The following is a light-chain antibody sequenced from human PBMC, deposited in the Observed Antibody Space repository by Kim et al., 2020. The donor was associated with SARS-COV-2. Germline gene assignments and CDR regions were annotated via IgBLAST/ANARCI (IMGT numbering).Light chain of an antibody. Sequence: QSALTQPASVSGSPGQSITISCSGTSSDIGGYNFVSWYQQHPGKAPKLMIYDVSKWPSGVSNRFSGSKSGNTAFLTISGLQAEDEGDYYCSSHTSISTWVFGGGTQLTVL. CDR2: DVS. V-gene: IGLV2-14*01. J-gene: IGLJ3*02. CDR1: SSDIGGYNF. CDR3: SSHTSISTWV.